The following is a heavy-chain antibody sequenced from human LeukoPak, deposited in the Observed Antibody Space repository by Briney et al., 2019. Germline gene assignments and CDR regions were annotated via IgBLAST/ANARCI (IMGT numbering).Heavy chain of an antibody. CDR3: AREGSVDWLGRRPLYFDY. CDR2: IIPIFGTA. CDR1: GGTFSSYA. V-gene: IGHV1-69*13. Sequence: SVKVSCKASGGTFSSYAISWVRQAPGQGLEWMGGIIPIFGTANYAQKFQGRVTIIADESTSTAYMELSSLRSEDTAVYYCAREGSVDWLGRRPLYFDYWGQGTLVTVSS. D-gene: IGHD3-9*01. J-gene: IGHJ4*02.